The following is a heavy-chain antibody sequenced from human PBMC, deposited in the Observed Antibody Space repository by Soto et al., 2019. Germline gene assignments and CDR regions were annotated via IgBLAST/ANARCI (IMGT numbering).Heavy chain of an antibody. J-gene: IGHJ3*02. CDR3: GVLCYPPHEDFDI. Sequence: QVQLVQSGAEVKKPGASVKLSCKASGYTFTSHDIHWVRQAPGERLHRMGWINVGNGIAKYSQRFQGRVTITRDTSASTVTMDLSSLTLDDTAVYYCGVLCYPPHEDFDIWGQGTLVTVSS. CDR2: INVGNGIA. V-gene: IGHV1-3*01. CDR1: GYTFTSHD. D-gene: IGHD2-8*01.